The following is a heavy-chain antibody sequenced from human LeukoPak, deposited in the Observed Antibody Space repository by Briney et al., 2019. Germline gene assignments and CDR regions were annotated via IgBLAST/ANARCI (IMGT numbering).Heavy chain of an antibody. CDR2: INPNSGGT. CDR3: ARAGVWDYSDSSGYHNAAFDI. CDR1: GYSFNDKY. V-gene: IGHV1-2*02. D-gene: IGHD3-22*01. Sequence: ASVKVSCKASGYSFNDKYLHWVRQAPGQGLEWMGSINPNSGGTNYAQKFQGRVTVTRDTSISTAYMDLSRLRSDDTAVYYCARAGVWDYSDSSGYHNAAFDIWGQGTMVTVSS. J-gene: IGHJ3*02.